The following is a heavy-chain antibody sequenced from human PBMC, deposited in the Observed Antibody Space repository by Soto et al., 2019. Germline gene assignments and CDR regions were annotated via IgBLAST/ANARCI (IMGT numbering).Heavy chain of an antibody. Sequence: EVQLLESGGGLVQPGGSLRLSCAASGVTFSTYAMSWVRQALGKGLEWVSTNTTSGGNTYYADSVQGRFTISRDNSKNTLYLQMNSLRAEDTAVYYCAGRYCTNGVCYTNYYYYIDVCGKGTTVTVSS. V-gene: IGHV3-23*01. D-gene: IGHD2-8*01. CDR1: GVTFSTYA. CDR2: NTTSGGNT. CDR3: AGRYCTNGVCYTNYYYYIDV. J-gene: IGHJ6*03.